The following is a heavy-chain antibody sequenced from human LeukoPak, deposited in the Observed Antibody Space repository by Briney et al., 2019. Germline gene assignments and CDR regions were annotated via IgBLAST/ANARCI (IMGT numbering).Heavy chain of an antibody. J-gene: IGHJ3*02. CDR2: IYSGGST. CDR1: GFTVSSNY. V-gene: IGHV3-53*05. Sequence: PGRSLRLSCAASGFTVSSNYMSWVRQAPGKGLEWVSVIYSGGSTYYVDSVKGRFTISRDNSKNTLYLQMNSLRAEDTAVYYCARDGNYRVADDIWGQGTMVTASS. CDR3: ARDGNYRVADDI. D-gene: IGHD3-10*01.